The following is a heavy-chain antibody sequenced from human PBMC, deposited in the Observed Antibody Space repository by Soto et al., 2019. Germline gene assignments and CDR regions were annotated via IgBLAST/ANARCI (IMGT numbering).Heavy chain of an antibody. J-gene: IGHJ6*02. CDR3: AARESDILAYSYYYGMDV. D-gene: IGHD3-9*01. Sequence: QVQLVQSGAEVKKPGSSVKVSCKASGGTFSSYAISWVRQAPGQGLEWMGGIIPIFGTANYAQKFQGRVTITADESTSTDYMELSSLRSEDTAVYYCAARESDILAYSYYYGMDVWGQGTTVTVSS. CDR1: GGTFSSYA. CDR2: IIPIFGTA. V-gene: IGHV1-69*01.